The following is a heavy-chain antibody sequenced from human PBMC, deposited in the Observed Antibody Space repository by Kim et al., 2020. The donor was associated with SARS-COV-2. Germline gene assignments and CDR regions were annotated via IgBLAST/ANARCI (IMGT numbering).Heavy chain of an antibody. CDR2: ISSSGGYT. V-gene: IGHV3-23*01. CDR3: AKVSVAGGYYYYGMDV. D-gene: IGHD6-19*01. J-gene: IGHJ6*01. CDR1: GFTFTNYA. Sequence: GGSLRLSCAASGFTFTNYAMSWVRQVPGKGLEWVSSISSSGGYTYYVDSVKGRLTISRDNSKNTLYLQMDSLRAEDKAVYYCAKVSVAGGYYYYGMDVWG.